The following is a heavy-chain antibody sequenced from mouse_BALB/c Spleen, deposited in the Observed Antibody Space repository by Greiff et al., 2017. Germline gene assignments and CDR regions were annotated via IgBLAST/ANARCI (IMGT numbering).Heavy chain of an antibody. CDR3: ARGGYYEYFDY. D-gene: IGHD2-3*01. CDR2: IHYSGST. Sequence: EVQLQQSGPDLVKPSQSLSLTCTVTGYSITSCYSWHWIRQFPGNKLEWMGYIHYSGSTNYNPSLKSRISITRDTSKNQFFLQLNSVTTEDTATYYCARGGYYEYFDYWGQGTTLTVSS. V-gene: IGHV3-1*02. CDR1: GYSITSCYS. J-gene: IGHJ2*01.